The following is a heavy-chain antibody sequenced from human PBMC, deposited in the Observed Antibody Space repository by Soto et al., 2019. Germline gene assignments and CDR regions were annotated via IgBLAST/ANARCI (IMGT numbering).Heavy chain of an antibody. CDR3: ARDRLATNDYYYYYMDV. Sequence: SETLSLTCTVSGDSVSSYSCNWTRQPPGRGLEWIGYIYYSGSTNYNPSLNSRVTISVDTSKNQFSLNLRYVTAADTAVYYCARDRLATNDYYYYYMDVWGKGTTVTVSS. V-gene: IGHV4-59*02. J-gene: IGHJ6*03. CDR1: GDSVSSYS. CDR2: IYYSGST. D-gene: IGHD5-12*01.